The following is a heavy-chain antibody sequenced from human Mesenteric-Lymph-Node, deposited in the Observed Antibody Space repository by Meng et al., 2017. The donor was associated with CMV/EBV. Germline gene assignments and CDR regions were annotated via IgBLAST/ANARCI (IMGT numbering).Heavy chain of an antibody. V-gene: IGHV3-74*03. Sequence: GGSLRLSCAASGFTFSSYWMHWVRQAPGKGLVWVSRINGDGSSTTYADSVKGRFTISRDNAKNTLHLQMNSLRADDTAVYYCVRAPNDYTSSTGWFDPWGQGTLVTVSS. CDR2: INGDGSST. CDR1: GFTFSSYW. CDR3: VRAPNDYTSSTGWFDP. J-gene: IGHJ5*02. D-gene: IGHD4-11*01.